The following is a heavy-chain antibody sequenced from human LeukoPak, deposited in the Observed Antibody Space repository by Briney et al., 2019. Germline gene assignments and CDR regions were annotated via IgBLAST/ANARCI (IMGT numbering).Heavy chain of an antibody. Sequence: PGGSLRLSCAASEFAFSSYAMSWVRQPPGKGLEWVSVISRRDDYTYYADSVKGRFTISRDNSKNTLYLQMNTLRAEDTAVYYCANDYRSGSFHDFWGQGTLVTVSS. CDR3: ANDYRSGSFHDF. CDR2: ISRRDDYT. J-gene: IGHJ4*02. CDR1: EFAFSSYA. D-gene: IGHD3-10*01. V-gene: IGHV3-23*01.